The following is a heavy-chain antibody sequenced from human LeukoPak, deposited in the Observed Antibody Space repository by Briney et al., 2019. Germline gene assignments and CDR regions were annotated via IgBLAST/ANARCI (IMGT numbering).Heavy chain of an antibody. D-gene: IGHD1-7*01. V-gene: IGHV3-66*02. CDR2: IYSGGST. J-gene: IGHJ5*02. Sequence: GGSLRLSCAASGFTFSSYAMSWVRQAPGKGLEWVSVIYSGGSTYYADSVKGRFTISRDNSKNTLYLQMNSLRAEDTAVYYCAKLPSSWGQGTLVTVSS. CDR3: AKLPSS. CDR1: GFTFSSYA.